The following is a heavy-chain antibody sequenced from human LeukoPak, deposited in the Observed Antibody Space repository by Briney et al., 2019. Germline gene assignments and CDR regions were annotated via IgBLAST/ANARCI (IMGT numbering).Heavy chain of an antibody. V-gene: IGHV3-30*02. CDR2: IRYDGSKK. CDR3: ARAQVGATPFDY. J-gene: IGHJ4*02. Sequence: GGSLRLSCAASGFTFSSYGMHWVRQAPGKGLEWVAFIRYDGSKKYYADSVKGRFTISRDNDKNSLYLQMNSLRAEDTAVYYCARAQVGATPFDYWGQGTLVTVSS. CDR1: GFTFSSYG. D-gene: IGHD1-26*01.